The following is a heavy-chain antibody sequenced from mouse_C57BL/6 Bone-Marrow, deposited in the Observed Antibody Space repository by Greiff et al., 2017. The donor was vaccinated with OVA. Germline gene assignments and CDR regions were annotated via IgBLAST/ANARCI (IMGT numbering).Heavy chain of an antibody. D-gene: IGHD1-1*01. J-gene: IGHJ2*01. V-gene: IGHV1-53*01. CDR1: GYTFTSYW. Sequence: QVQLQQPGAELVKPGASVKLSCKASGYTFTSYWMHWVKQRPGQGLEWIGNINPSNGGTNYNEKFKSKATLTVDKSSSTAYMQLSSLTSEDSAVYYCARWITTVGRDYFDYWGQGTTLTVSS. CDR2: INPSNGGT. CDR3: ARWITTVGRDYFDY.